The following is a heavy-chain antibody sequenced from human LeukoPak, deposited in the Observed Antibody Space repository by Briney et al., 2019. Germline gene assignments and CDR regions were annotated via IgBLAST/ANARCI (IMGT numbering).Heavy chain of an antibody. CDR1: GFTFGDYA. V-gene: IGHV3-49*04. D-gene: IGHD6-19*01. J-gene: IGHJ6*03. CDR3: TRDLGIAVAGISYYYYYMDV. CDR2: IRSKAYGGTT. Sequence: GGSLRLSCTASGFTFGDYAMSWVRQAPGKGLEGVGFIRSKAYGGTTEYAASVKGRFTISRDDSKSIAYLQMNSLKTEDTAVYYCTRDLGIAVAGISYYYYYMDVWGKGTTVTISS.